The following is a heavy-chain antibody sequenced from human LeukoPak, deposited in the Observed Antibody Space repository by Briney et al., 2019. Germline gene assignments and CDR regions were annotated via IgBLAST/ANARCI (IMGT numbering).Heavy chain of an antibody. J-gene: IGHJ3*02. V-gene: IGHV4-34*01. CDR3: ARGQGSSWYSDAFDI. D-gene: IGHD6-13*01. CDR2: INHSGSA. Sequence: PSETLSLTCAVYGGSFSRYYWTWIRQPPGKGLEWIGEINHSGSANYNPSLKSRVTISVDASKNQFSLKLSSVTAADTAVYYCARGQGSSWYSDAFDIWGQGTMVTVSS. CDR1: GGSFSRYY.